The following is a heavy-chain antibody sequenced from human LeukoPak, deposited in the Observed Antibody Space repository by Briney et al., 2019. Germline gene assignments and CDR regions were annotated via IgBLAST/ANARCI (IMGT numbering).Heavy chain of an antibody. CDR1: GFTFSSYS. Sequence: GGSLRLSCAASGFTFSSYSMNWVRQAPGKGLEWVSYISSSSSTIYYADSVKGRFTISRDNAKNSLYLQMNSLRAEDTAVYYCARVDGDSSGYLDAFDIWGQGTMVTVSS. J-gene: IGHJ3*02. V-gene: IGHV3-48*04. CDR3: ARVDGDSSGYLDAFDI. D-gene: IGHD3-22*01. CDR2: ISSSSSTI.